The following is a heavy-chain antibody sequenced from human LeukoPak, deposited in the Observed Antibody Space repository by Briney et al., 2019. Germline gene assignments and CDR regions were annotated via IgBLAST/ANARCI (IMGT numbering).Heavy chain of an antibody. J-gene: IGHJ4*02. CDR3: ARVYCSSTSCHYYFDY. CDR1: GGSFSGYY. Sequence: SETLSLTCAVYGGSFSGYYWSWIRQTPGKGLELIGEINHSGSTNYKPSLKSRVTISVDTSKSQLSLKLSSVTAADTAVYYCARVYCSSTSCHYYFDYWGQGTLVTVSS. D-gene: IGHD2-2*01. CDR2: INHSGST. V-gene: IGHV4-34*01.